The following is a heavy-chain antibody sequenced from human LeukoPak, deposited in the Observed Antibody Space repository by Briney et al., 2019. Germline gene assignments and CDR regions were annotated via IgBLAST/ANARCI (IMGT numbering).Heavy chain of an antibody. J-gene: IGHJ4*02. D-gene: IGHD2-21*02. Sequence: GGSLRLSCAASGFTFSSYGMHWVRQAPGKGLEWVAVISYDGSSKYYADSVKGRFTISRDNSKNTLYLQMNSLRAEDTAVYYCAKDSGLNCGGDCYSASGVDYWGQGALVTVSS. CDR2: ISYDGSSK. CDR1: GFTFSSYG. V-gene: IGHV3-30*18. CDR3: AKDSGLNCGGDCYSASGVDY.